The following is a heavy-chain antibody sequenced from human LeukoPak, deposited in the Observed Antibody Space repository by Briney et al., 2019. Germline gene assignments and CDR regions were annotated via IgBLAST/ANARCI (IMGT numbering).Heavy chain of an antibody. V-gene: IGHV3-13*01. Sequence: GGSLRLSCAASGFTFSSYDMHWVRQATGKGLEWVSAIGTAGDTYYPGSVKGRFTISRENAKNSLYLQMNSLRAGDTAVYYCVRGRYSSSWYGSRTEGGGYFDYWGQGTLVTVSS. CDR2: IGTAGDT. CDR1: GFTFSSYD. D-gene: IGHD6-13*01. CDR3: VRGRYSSSWYGSRTEGGGYFDY. J-gene: IGHJ4*02.